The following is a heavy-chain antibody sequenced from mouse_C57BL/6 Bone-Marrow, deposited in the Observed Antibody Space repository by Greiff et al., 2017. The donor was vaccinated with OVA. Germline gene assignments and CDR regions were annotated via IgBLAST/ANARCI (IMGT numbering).Heavy chain of an antibody. Sequence: VQLQQPGAELVRPGSSVKLSCKASGYTFTSYWMHWVKQRPIQGLEWIGNIDPSDSETHYNQKFKDKATLTVDKSSSTAYMQLSSLTSEDSAVYYCARRSSGYPWFAYWGQGTLVTVSA. J-gene: IGHJ3*01. CDR2: IDPSDSET. CDR1: GYTFTSYW. D-gene: IGHD3-2*02. CDR3: ARRSSGYPWFAY. V-gene: IGHV1-52*01.